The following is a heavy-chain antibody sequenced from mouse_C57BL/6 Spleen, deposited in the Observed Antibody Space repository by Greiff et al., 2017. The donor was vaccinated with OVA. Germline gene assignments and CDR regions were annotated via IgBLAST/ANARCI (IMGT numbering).Heavy chain of an antibody. V-gene: IGHV5-17*01. CDR1: GFTFSDYG. Sequence: EVKLVESGGGLVKPGGSLKLSCAASGFTFSDYGMHWVRQAPEKGLEWVAYISSGSSTIYYADTVKGRFTISRDNAKNTLFLQMTSLRSEDTAMYYCARGPYYGSSYYFDYWGQGTTLTVSS. CDR2: ISSGSSTI. J-gene: IGHJ2*01. CDR3: ARGPYYGSSYYFDY. D-gene: IGHD1-1*01.